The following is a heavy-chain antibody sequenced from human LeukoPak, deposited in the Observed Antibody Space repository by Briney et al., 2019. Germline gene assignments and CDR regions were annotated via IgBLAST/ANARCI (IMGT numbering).Heavy chain of an antibody. J-gene: IGHJ4*02. V-gene: IGHV4-39*07. Sequence: PSETLSLTCTVSGGSISSSSYYWGWIRQPPGKGLEWIGSIYYSGSTYYNPSLKSRVTISVDTSKNQFSLKLSSVTAADTAVYYCARGAVGAILVWGQGTLVTVSS. D-gene: IGHD1-26*01. CDR3: ARGAVGAILV. CDR1: GGSISSSSYY. CDR2: IYYSGST.